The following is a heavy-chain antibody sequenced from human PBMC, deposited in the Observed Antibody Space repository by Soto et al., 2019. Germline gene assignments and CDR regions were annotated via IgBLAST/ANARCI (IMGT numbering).Heavy chain of an antibody. CDR2: ISAYNGNT. CDR3: ARLPCGVTHPLTTWIDG. V-gene: IGHV1-18*01. J-gene: IGHJ6*02. D-gene: IGHD1-1*01. CDR1: GYTFTSYG. Sequence: ASVKVSCKASGYTFTSYGISWVRQAPGQWLEWMGWISAYNGNTNYAQKLQGRVTMTTDTSTSTAYMELRSLRSYDTAVYYGARLPCGVTHPLTTWIDGWRQVTTV.